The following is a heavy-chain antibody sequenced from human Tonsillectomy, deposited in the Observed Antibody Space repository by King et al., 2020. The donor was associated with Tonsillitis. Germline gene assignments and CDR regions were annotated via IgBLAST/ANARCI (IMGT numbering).Heavy chain of an antibody. CDR2: MNPNSGNT. CDR3: ARAPKTSPQGDHRTYNWFDP. J-gene: IGHJ5*02. V-gene: IGHV1-8*01. CDR1: GYTFTSYD. Sequence: VQLVESGAEVKKPGASVKVSCKASGYTFTSYDINWVRQATGQGLEWVGWMNPNSGNTGYAQKFQGRVTMTRNTSISTAYMELSSLRSEDTAVYYCARAPKTSPQGDHRTYNWFDPWGQGALVIVS. D-gene: IGHD2-21*02.